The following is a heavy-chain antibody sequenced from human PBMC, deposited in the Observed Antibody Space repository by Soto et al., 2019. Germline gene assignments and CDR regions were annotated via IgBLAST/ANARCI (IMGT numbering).Heavy chain of an antibody. CDR3: ARGPSYYYDSSGYYRFDY. V-gene: IGHV1-69*13. J-gene: IGHJ4*02. CDR1: GGTFSSYA. Sequence: SVKVSCKASGGTFSSYAISWVRQAPGQGLEWMGGIIPILGTANYAQKFQGRVTITADESTSTAYMELSSLRSEDTAVYYCARGPSYYYDSSGYYRFDYWGQGTLVTVSS. D-gene: IGHD3-22*01. CDR2: IIPILGTA.